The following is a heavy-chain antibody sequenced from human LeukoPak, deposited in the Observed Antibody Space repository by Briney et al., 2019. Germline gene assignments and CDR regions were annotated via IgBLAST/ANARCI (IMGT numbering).Heavy chain of an antibody. V-gene: IGHV4-39*07. J-gene: IGHJ6*03. CDR2: IYYSGST. D-gene: IGHD6-19*01. CDR1: GGSISSSSYY. CDR3: ARDVSSSGWYGHYYYYMDV. Sequence: SETLSLTCTVSGGSISSSSYYWGWIRQPPGKGLEWIGSIYYSGSTYYNPSLKSRVTLSVDTSKNQFSLKLSSVTAADTAVYYCARDVSSSGWYGHYYYYMDVWGKGTTVTVSS.